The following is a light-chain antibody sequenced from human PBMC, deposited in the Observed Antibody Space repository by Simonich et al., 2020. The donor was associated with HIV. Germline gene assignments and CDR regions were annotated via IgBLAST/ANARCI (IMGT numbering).Light chain of an antibody. CDR2: WSS. CDR3: QQYYSVPLT. J-gene: IGKJ4*01. V-gene: IGKV4-1*01. CDR1: QSVLYISNNKNY. Sequence: DIVMTQSQDSLAVSLCEMATINCKSSQSVLYISNNKNYLAWYQQKPGLPPKLLIYWSSSRESGVPDRSSGSGYGTDFTLTISSLQAEDVAVYYCQQYYSVPLTFGGGTKVEIK.